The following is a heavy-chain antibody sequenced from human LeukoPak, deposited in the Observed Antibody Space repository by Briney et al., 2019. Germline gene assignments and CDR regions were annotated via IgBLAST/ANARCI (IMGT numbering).Heavy chain of an antibody. V-gene: IGHV4-59*12. CDR1: GGSISSYY. CDR2: IYYSGST. D-gene: IGHD1-26*01. J-gene: IGHJ4*02. Sequence: SETLSLTCTVSGGSISSYYWSWIRQPPGKGLEWIGYIYYSGSTNYNPSLKSRVTMSVDTSKNQFSLKLSSVTAADTAVYYCARANSGSYYRTWGQGTLVTVSS. CDR3: ARANSGSYYRT.